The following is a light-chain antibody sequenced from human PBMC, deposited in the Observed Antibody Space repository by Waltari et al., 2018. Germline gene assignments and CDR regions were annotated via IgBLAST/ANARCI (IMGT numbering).Light chain of an antibody. J-gene: IGKJ5*01. V-gene: IGKV3-11*01. CDR2: DAS. CDR3: QQRFTWPSIT. Sequence: EIVLTQSPATLSLSPGERATLSCRTSQSVNSYLAWYQHKPGQAPRLLIYDASNRATGIPARFSGSGSGTDFTITISSLEPDDFALYYCQQRFTWPSITFGQGTRLEIK. CDR1: QSVNSY.